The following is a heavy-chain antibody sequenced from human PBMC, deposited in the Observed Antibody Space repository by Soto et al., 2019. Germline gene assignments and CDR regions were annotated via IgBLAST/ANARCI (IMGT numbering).Heavy chain of an antibody. CDR1: GDSFGGYA. V-gene: IGHV1-69*13. CDR3: AREPFGRFDP. Sequence: ASVKGSCKASGDSFGGYAVSWVRQAPGQGLEWMGAIIPVFGTTNYTQKFQGRVTITADDSTTTAYMELSSLRSDDTAVYYCAREPFGRFDPWGQGTLVTVSS. CDR2: IIPVFGTT. J-gene: IGHJ5*02. D-gene: IGHD3-10*01.